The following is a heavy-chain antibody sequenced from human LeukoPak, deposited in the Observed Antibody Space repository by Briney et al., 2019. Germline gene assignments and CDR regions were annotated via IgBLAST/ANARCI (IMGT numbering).Heavy chain of an antibody. CDR3: AREPGKLLKYNWFDP. Sequence: PSETLSLTCTVSGGSISGSSYYWGWICQPPGKGLEWIGSIYYSGNTYYNPSLKSRVTISVDTSKNQFSLKLSSVTAADTAVYYCAREPGKLLKYNWFDPWGQGTLVTASS. J-gene: IGHJ5*02. CDR2: IYYSGNT. CDR1: GGSISGSSYY. D-gene: IGHD1-14*01. V-gene: IGHV4-39*01.